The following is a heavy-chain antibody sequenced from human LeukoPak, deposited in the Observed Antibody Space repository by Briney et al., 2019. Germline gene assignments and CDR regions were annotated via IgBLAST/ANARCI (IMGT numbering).Heavy chain of an antibody. CDR3: ARQRGRFLEWLPSGYFDY. V-gene: IGHV4-31*03. CDR2: IYYSGST. D-gene: IGHD3-3*01. Sequence: SETLSLTCTVSGGSISSGGYYWSWIRQHPGKGLEWIGYIYYSGSTYYNPTLKSRVTISVDTSKNQFSLKLSSVTAADTAVYYCARQRGRFLEWLPSGYFDYWGQGTLVTVSS. CDR1: GGSISSGGYY. J-gene: IGHJ4*02.